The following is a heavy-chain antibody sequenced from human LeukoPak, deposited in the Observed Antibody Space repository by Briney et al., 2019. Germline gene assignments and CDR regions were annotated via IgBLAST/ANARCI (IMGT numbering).Heavy chain of an antibody. CDR2: ISGDGGNS. CDR3: AKDLSKYNWNDGPLDY. Sequence: GGSLRLSCAASGFTFDDYAMHWVRQPPGKGLEWVSFISGDGGNSYYADSVKGRFTISRDNSKNSLFLQMNSLRSEDTALYYCAKDLSKYNWNDGPLDYWGQGSPVTVSS. CDR1: GFTFDDYA. D-gene: IGHD1-20*01. J-gene: IGHJ4*02. V-gene: IGHV3-43*02.